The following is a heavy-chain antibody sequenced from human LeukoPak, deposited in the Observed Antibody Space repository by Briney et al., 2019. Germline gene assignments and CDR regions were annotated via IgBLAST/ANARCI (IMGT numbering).Heavy chain of an antibody. Sequence: GGSLRLSCVASGFSFSAYIMHWVRQAPGKGLEYVSAIRSDGSSTFYPNSVKGRFTISRDNSKSSLYLQMGSLRAEDTAVYYCTRRYGGHSGWAGYHDSWGQGTLVTVSS. CDR2: IRSDGSST. V-gene: IGHV3-64*01. CDR3: TRRYGGHSGWAGYHDS. D-gene: IGHD6-19*01. J-gene: IGHJ4*02. CDR1: GFSFSAYI.